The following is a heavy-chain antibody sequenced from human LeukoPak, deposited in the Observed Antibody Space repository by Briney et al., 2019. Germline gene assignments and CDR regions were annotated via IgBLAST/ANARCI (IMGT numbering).Heavy chain of an antibody. Sequence: ASVKVSCKASGGTFSSYAISWVRQATGQGLEWMGWMNPNSGNTGYAQKFQGRVTMTRNTSISTAYMELSSLRSEDTAVYYCARDPAYGMDVWGQGTTVTVSS. CDR2: MNPNSGNT. V-gene: IGHV1-8*02. CDR1: GGTFSSYA. CDR3: ARDPAYGMDV. J-gene: IGHJ6*02.